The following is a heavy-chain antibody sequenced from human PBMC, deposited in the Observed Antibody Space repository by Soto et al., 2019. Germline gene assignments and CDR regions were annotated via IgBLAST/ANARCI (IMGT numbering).Heavy chain of an antibody. J-gene: IGHJ4*02. V-gene: IGHV4-39*01. CDR3: AFTSGYDATYDY. D-gene: IGHD5-12*01. Sequence: QLQLQESGPGLVKPSETLSLTCTVSGGSISSSSYYWGWIRQPPGKGLEWIGSIYYSGSTYYNPSLKSRVTISVDTSKNQFSLKLSSVTAADTAVYYCAFTSGYDATYDYWGQGTLVTVSS. CDR2: IYYSGST. CDR1: GGSISSSSYY.